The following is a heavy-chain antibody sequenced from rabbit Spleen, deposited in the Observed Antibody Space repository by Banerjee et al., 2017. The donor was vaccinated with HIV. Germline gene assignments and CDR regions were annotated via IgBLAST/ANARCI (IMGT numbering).Heavy chain of an antibody. J-gene: IGHJ3*01. Sequence: QSVEESGGRLVTPGTPLTLTCTVSGFSLSSYDMRWVRQAPGKGLEYIGVITNVGSTYYASWAKGRFTISKTSSTTVDLKMTSLTTEDTATYFCARDLYDDGSNWGSKVWGPGTLVTVS. D-gene: IGHD3-1*01. CDR3: ARDLYDDGSNWGSKV. CDR1: GFSLSSYD. CDR2: ITNVGST. V-gene: IGHV1S69*01.